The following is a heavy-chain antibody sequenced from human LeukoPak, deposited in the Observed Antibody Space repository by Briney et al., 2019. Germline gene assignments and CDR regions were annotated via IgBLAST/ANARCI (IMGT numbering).Heavy chain of an antibody. CDR1: GGTFSSYA. CDR3: ARAFWSGYYTDWFDP. V-gene: IGHV1-69*05. D-gene: IGHD3-3*01. J-gene: IGHJ5*02. Sequence: GASVKLSCKASGGTFSSYAISWGRQAPGQGLEWMGGIIPIFSTANSAQKFPGRVTITTDEATSTVYMELSSLRSEDTAVYYCARAFWSGYYTDWFDPWGQGTLVTVSS. CDR2: IIPIFSTA.